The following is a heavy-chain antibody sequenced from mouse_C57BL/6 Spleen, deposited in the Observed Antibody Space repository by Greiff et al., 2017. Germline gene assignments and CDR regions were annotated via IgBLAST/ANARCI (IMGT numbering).Heavy chain of an antibody. V-gene: IGHV1-76*01. CDR2: IYPGSGNT. D-gene: IGHD1-1*01. Sequence: VQLQQSGAELVRPGASVKLSCKASGYTFTDYYINWVKQRPGQGLEWIARIYPGSGNTYYNEKFKGKATLTAEKSSSTAYMQLSSLTSEDSAVYFCAREGDYGSSYFAYWGQGTLVTVSA. CDR1: GYTFTDYY. CDR3: AREGDYGSSYFAY. J-gene: IGHJ3*01.